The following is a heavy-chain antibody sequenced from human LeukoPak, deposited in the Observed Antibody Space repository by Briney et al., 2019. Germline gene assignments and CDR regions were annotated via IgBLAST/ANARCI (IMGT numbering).Heavy chain of an antibody. D-gene: IGHD1-26*01. J-gene: IGHJ4*02. V-gene: IGHV4-30-4*08. CDR1: GGSISSGDYY. Sequence: PSQTLSLTCTVSGGSISSGDYYWSWIRQPPGKGLEWIGYIYYSGSTYYNPSLKSRVTISVDTSKNQFSLKLSSVTAADTAVYYCARVGDLRGSNKLANFDYGGREPLVTVSS. CDR3: ARVGDLRGSNKLANFDY. CDR2: IYYSGST.